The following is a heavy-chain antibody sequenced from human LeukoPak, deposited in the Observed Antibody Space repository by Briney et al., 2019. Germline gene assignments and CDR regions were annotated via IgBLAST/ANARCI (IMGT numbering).Heavy chain of an antibody. D-gene: IGHD6-13*01. CDR2: IKEDGTVK. Sequence: PGGSLRLSCAASGFTFSSYSMNWVRQAPGKGLEWVANIKEDGTVKYHMDSVKGRFTISRDNAKNSLFLQMNSLRAEDTAVYYCAREILGAASAFDYWGQGTLVTVSS. J-gene: IGHJ4*02. CDR3: AREILGAASAFDY. CDR1: GFTFSSYS. V-gene: IGHV3-7*03.